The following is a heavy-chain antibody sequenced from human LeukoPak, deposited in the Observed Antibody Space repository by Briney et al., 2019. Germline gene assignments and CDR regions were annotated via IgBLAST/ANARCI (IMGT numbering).Heavy chain of an antibody. CDR2: IRYDGSNK. Sequence: GGSLRLSCAASGFTVSSNYMSWVRQAPGKGLEWVAFIRYDGSNKYYADSVKGRFTISRDNSKNTLYLQMNSLRAEDTAVYYCAKDLGSITHSYYFDYWGQGTLVTVSS. CDR1: GFTVSSNY. CDR3: AKDLGSITHSYYFDY. V-gene: IGHV3-30*02. D-gene: IGHD5-12*01. J-gene: IGHJ4*02.